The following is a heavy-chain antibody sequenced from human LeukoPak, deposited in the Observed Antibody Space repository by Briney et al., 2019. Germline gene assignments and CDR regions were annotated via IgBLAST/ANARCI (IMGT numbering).Heavy chain of an antibody. V-gene: IGHV1-69*05. D-gene: IGHD6-13*01. CDR2: IIPIFGTA. J-gene: IGHJ5*02. Sequence: ASVKVSCKASGGTFSSYAISWVRQAPGQGLEWMGGIIPIFGTANYAQKFQGRVTITTDESTSTAYMELSSLRSEDTAVYYCAREWTGIAAAGMDWFDPWGQGTLVTVSS. CDR3: AREWTGIAAAGMDWFDP. CDR1: GGTFSSYA.